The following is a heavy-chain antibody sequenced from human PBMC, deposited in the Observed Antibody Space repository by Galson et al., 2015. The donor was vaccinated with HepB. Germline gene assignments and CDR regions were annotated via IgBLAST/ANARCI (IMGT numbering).Heavy chain of an antibody. D-gene: IGHD1-26*01. Sequence: QSGAEVTKPGASVKVSCKASGSTFTSYGISWVRQAPGQGLEWMGWISAYNGNTNYAQKLQGRVTMTTDTSTSTAYMELRSLRSDDTAVYYCARDVGRWEQYAFDIWGQGTMVTVSS. V-gene: IGHV1-18*04. CDR3: ARDVGRWEQYAFDI. CDR1: GSTFTSYG. CDR2: ISAYNGNT. J-gene: IGHJ3*02.